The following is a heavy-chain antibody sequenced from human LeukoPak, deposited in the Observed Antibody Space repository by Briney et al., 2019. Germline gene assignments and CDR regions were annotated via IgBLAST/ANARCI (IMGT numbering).Heavy chain of an antibody. CDR1: GYSFTSCW. V-gene: IGHV5-51*01. D-gene: IGHD6-19*01. CDR3: ARGVYSSGWYLDY. Sequence: GESLKISCKGSGYSFTSCWIGWVRQMPGKGPEWMGIIYPGDSDTRYSPSFQGQVTISADKSISTAYLQWSSLKASDTAMYYCARGVYSSGWYLDYWGQGTLVTVSS. J-gene: IGHJ4*02. CDR2: IYPGDSDT.